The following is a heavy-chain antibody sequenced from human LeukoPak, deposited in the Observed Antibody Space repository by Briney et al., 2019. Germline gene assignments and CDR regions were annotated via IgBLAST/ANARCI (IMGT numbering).Heavy chain of an antibody. J-gene: IGHJ4*02. V-gene: IGHV3-23*01. CDR3: AKPVTYYYDSSGYSADY. Sequence: GGSLRLSCAASGFTFSSYAMSWVRQAPGKGLDWVSAISGSGGSTYSAHSVKGRFTISRDNSKNTLYLQMNSLRAEDTAVYYCAKPVTYYYDSSGYSADYGGQGTLVTVP. D-gene: IGHD3-22*01. CDR2: ISGSGGST. CDR1: GFTFSSYA.